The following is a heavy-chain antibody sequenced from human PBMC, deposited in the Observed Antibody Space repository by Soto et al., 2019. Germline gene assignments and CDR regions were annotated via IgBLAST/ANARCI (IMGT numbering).Heavy chain of an antibody. CDR1: AGSISSYY. CDR3: ARRYGSAFDI. D-gene: IGHD1-26*01. J-gene: IGHJ3*02. CDR2: IYYSGST. Sequence: QVQLQESGPGLVKPSETLSLTCTVSAGSISSYYWSWIRQPPGKGLEWVGYIYYSGSTNYNPSLKSRVTISVGTSKNQFSLKLSSVTAADTAVYYCARRYGSAFDIWGQGTMVTVSS. V-gene: IGHV4-59*12.